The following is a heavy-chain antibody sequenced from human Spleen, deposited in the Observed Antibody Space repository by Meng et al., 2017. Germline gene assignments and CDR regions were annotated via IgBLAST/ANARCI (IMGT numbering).Heavy chain of an antibody. Sequence: SLKISCATSGFTFSNCGMNWVRQAPGKGLEWVSGISWNSGSIGYADSVKGRFTISRDNAKNSLYLQMNSLRAEDTALYYCVKGKVTYVRGDAFDIWGQGTVVTVSS. CDR3: VKGKVTYVRGDAFDI. V-gene: IGHV3-9*01. J-gene: IGHJ3*02. D-gene: IGHD3-10*01. CDR2: ISWNSGSI. CDR1: GFTFSNCG.